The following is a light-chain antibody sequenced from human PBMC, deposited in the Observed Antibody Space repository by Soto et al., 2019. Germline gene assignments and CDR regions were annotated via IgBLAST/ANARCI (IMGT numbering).Light chain of an antibody. V-gene: IGLV2-14*01. CDR1: SSYVGGYNY. Sequence: QSALTQPASVSGSPGQSITISCTGTSSYVGGYNYVSWYQQHPGKAPKLMIYEVSHRPSGVSNRFSGSKSGNTASLTISGLQAEDEADYYCSSYTSSSTLVVFGGGTKLTVL. CDR3: SSYTSSSTLVV. CDR2: EVS. J-gene: IGLJ2*01.